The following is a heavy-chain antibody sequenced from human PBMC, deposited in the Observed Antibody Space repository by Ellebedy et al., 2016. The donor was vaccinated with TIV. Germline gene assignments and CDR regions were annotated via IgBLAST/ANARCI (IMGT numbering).Heavy chain of an antibody. CDR3: ARHLHSSSSSPLDF. Sequence: MPSETLSLTCIVSGGFISSSSYYWGWIRQPQGKGLEWIGSIYYSGSTYYTTSLKSLVTISVDTSRNQFYLKLSSVTAADTAVYYCARHLHSSSSSPLDFWGQGTLVTVSS. V-gene: IGHV4-39*01. CDR1: GGFISSSSYY. J-gene: IGHJ4*02. CDR2: IYYSGST. D-gene: IGHD6-6*01.